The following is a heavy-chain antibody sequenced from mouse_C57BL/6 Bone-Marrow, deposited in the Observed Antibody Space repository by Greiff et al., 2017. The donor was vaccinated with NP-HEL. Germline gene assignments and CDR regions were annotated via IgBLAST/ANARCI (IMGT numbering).Heavy chain of an antibody. D-gene: IGHD2-3*01. CDR1: GFTFSSYT. V-gene: IGHV5-9*01. CDR3: ARHVWLLPSWFAY. J-gene: IGHJ3*01. CDR2: ISGGGGNT. Sequence: EVQLVESGGGLVKPGGSLKLSCAASGFTFSSYTMSWVRQTPEKRLEWVATISGGGGNTYYPDSVKGRFTISRDNAKNTLYLQMSSLRSEDTALYYCARHVWLLPSWFAYWGQGTLVTVSA.